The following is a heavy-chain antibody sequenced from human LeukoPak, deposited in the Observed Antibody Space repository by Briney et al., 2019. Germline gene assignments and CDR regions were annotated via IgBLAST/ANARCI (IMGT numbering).Heavy chain of an antibody. Sequence: GGSLRLSCAASGFTFSSYWMSWVRQAPGKGLEWVANIKQDGSEKYYVDSVKGRFTISRDNAKNSLYLQMNSLRAEDTAVYYCARGLNTIFGVVIILGPFDYWGQGTLVTVSS. V-gene: IGHV3-7*01. CDR1: GFTFSSYW. CDR3: ARGLNTIFGVVIILGPFDY. CDR2: IKQDGSEK. D-gene: IGHD3-3*01. J-gene: IGHJ4*02.